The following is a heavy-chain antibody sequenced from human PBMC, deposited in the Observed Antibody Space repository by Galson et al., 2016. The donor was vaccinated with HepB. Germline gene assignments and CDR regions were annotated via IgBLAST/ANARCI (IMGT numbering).Heavy chain of an antibody. D-gene: IGHD2-15*01. CDR3: AEMGSAGSCRTLDF. J-gene: IGHJ4*02. CDR2: INDDGGAT. Sequence: SLRLSCAASGFTFSSYAMSWVRQAPGKGLDWVAAINDDGGATFYADSVKGRFTISRDNSRNTLYLQMNGLRAEDTAIYYCAEMGSAGSCRTLDFWGQGTLVTVSS. V-gene: IGHV3-23*01. CDR1: GFTFSSYA.